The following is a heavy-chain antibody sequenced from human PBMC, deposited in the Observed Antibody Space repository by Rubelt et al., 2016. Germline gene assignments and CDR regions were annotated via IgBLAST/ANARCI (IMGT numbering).Heavy chain of an antibody. CDR3: ARVTGGSSDY. V-gene: IGHV4-34*01. Sequence: QVQLQQWGAGLLKPSETLSLTCAVYGGSFSGYYWSWIRQPPGKGLEWIGEINHSGSTNHNPSFKSRVTISVDTSKNHFSRKLSSVTAADTAVYYCARVTGGSSDYWGQGTLVTVSS. D-gene: IGHD3-16*01. CDR2: INHSGST. CDR1: GGSFSGYY. J-gene: IGHJ4*02.